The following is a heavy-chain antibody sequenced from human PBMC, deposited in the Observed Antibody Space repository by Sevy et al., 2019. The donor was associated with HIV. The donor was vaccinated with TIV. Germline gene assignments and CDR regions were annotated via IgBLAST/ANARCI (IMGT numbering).Heavy chain of an antibody. CDR1: GFSLSGYG. J-gene: IGHJ4*02. D-gene: IGHD6-19*01. V-gene: IGHV3-33*01. Sequence: GGSLRLSCAASGFSLSGYGMHWVRQAPGKGLEWVAVIWYDGSNKDYADSVKGRFIISRDNFKNTLHLQMNSLRAEYTAVYYCARESIAVAGIGYYFKYWCQGTLVTVSS. CDR2: IWYDGSNK. CDR3: ARESIAVAGIGYYFKY.